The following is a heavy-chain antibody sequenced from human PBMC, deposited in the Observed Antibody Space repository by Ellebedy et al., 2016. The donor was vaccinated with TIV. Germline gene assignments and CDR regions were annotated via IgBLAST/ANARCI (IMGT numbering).Heavy chain of an antibody. CDR2: IYYSGST. V-gene: IGHV4-39*01. CDR3: ARHGGPLVDDFWSRVRLDWFDP. Sequence: MPGGSLRLSCTVSGGSISSSSYYWGWIRQPPGKGLEWIGSIYYSGSTYYNPSLKSRVTISVDTSKNQFSLKLSSVTAADTAVYYCARHGGPLVDDFWSRVRLDWFDPWGQGTLVTVSS. CDR1: GGSISSSSYY. J-gene: IGHJ5*02. D-gene: IGHD3-3*01.